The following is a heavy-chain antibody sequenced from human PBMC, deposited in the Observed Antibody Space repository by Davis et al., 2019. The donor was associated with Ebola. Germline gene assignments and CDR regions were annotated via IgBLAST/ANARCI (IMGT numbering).Heavy chain of an antibody. V-gene: IGHV1-69*10. CDR2: IIPILGIA. J-gene: IGHJ4*02. CDR3: ARVGEYYYDSSGFDY. D-gene: IGHD3-22*01. CDR1: GGTFSSYA. Sequence: SVKVSCKASGGTFSSYAISWVRQAPGQGLEWMGGIIPILGIANYAQKFQGRVTITADESTSTAYMELSSLRSEDTAVYYCARVGEYYYDSSGFDYWGQGTLVTVSS.